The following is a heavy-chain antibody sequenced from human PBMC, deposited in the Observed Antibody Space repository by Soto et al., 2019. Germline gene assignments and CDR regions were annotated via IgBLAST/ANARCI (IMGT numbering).Heavy chain of an antibody. D-gene: IGHD2-8*02. CDR3: AKDEDLVVIGQFDY. CDR1: GFTFSSYG. Sequence: QVQLVESGGGVVQPGRSLRLSCAASGFTFSSYGMHWVRQAPGKGLEGVAVISYDGSNKYYADSVKGRFIISRDNSKNTLDLQMNSLRAEDTAVYYCAKDEDLVVIGQFDYWGQGTLVTVSS. CDR2: ISYDGSNK. J-gene: IGHJ4*02. V-gene: IGHV3-30*18.